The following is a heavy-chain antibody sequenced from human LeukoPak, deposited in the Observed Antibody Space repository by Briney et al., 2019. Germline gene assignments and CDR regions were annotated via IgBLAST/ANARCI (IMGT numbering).Heavy chain of an antibody. Sequence: GGSLRLSCAASGFTFSSYAMHWVRQAPGKGLEWLAVVSYDGSNKFYADSVKGRFTISRDNAKNSLYLQMNSLRAEDTAVYYCASRAHFWSGPGGWGQGTLVTVSS. CDR3: ASRAHFWSGPGG. D-gene: IGHD3-3*02. J-gene: IGHJ4*02. CDR2: VSYDGSNK. V-gene: IGHV3-30-3*01. CDR1: GFTFSSYA.